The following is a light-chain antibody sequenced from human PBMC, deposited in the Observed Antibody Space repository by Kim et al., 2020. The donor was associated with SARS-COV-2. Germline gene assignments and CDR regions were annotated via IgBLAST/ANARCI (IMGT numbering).Light chain of an antibody. V-gene: IGKV3-20*01. CDR3: QQYGASPWT. J-gene: IGKJ1*01. Sequence: EIVLTQSPGTLSLSPGERVTLSCRASQSVSSSYLAWYQQKPGQAPRLLIHGASNRANGIPARFSGSGSGTDFTLTISRLEPEDFAVYFCQQYGASPWTFGQGTKVDIK. CDR1: QSVSSSY. CDR2: GAS.